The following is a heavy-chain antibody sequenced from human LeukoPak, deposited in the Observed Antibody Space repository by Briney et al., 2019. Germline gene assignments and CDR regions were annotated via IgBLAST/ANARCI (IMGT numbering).Heavy chain of an antibody. Sequence: GASVKVSCKASGYTFTGYYMHWVRQAPGQGLEWMGWINPNSGGTSYAETFQGRVTMTRDTSISTAYMELSRLRSDGTAVYYCARGAGEFGEFGVDYWGQGTLVTVSS. D-gene: IGHD3-10*01. CDR2: INPNSGGT. CDR3: ARGAGEFGEFGVDY. V-gene: IGHV1-2*02. CDR1: GYTFTGYY. J-gene: IGHJ4*02.